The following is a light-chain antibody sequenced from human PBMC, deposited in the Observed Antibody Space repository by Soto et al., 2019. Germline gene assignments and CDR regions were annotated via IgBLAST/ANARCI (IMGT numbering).Light chain of an antibody. Sequence: SYELTQPPSVSVAPGKTARITCGGNNIGSKSVHWYQQKPGQAPVPVIYYDSDRPSGIPERFSGSNSGNTATLTISRVEAGDEADYYCQVWDSSSDHRGVFGGGTQLTVL. CDR3: QVWDSSSDHRGV. J-gene: IGLJ2*01. CDR1: NIGSKS. V-gene: IGLV3-21*04. CDR2: YDS.